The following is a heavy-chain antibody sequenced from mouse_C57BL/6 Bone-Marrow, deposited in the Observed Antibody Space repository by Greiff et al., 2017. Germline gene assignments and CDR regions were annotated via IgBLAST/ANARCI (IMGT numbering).Heavy chain of an antibody. CDR2: ISYDGSN. D-gene: IGHD3-2*02. J-gene: IGHJ3*01. CDR3: ARGGSGYYWFAY. CDR1: GYSITSGYY. V-gene: IGHV3-6*01. Sequence: EVQLQESGPGLVKPSQSLSLTCSVTGYSITSGYYWNWIRQFPGNKLEWMGYISYDGSNNYNPSLKNRISITRDTSKNQFFLKLNSVTTEDTATYYCARGGSGYYWFAYWGQGTLVTVSA.